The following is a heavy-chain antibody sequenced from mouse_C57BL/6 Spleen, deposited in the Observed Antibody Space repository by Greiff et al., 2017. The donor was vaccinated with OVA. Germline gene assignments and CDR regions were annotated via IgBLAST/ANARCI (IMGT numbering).Heavy chain of an antibody. CDR1: GYAFSSSW. Sequence: QVQLQQSGPELVKPGASVKISCKASGYAFSSSWMNWVKQRPGKGLEWIGRIYPGDGDTNYNGKFKGKATLTADKSSSTAYMQLSSLTSEDSAVYFCARSGLYPYYFDYWGQGTTLTVSS. V-gene: IGHV1-82*01. CDR2: IYPGDGDT. J-gene: IGHJ2*01. CDR3: ARSGLYPYYFDY. D-gene: IGHD2-12*01.